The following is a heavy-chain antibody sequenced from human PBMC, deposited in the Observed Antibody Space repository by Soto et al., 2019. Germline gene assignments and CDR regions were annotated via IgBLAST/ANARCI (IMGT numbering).Heavy chain of an antibody. D-gene: IGHD6-19*01. CDR1: GFTFSSYW. CDR3: ARGASGVPYYYGMDV. J-gene: IGHJ6*02. V-gene: IGHV3-74*01. Sequence: HPGGSLRLSCAASGFTFSSYWMHWVRQAPGKGLVWVSRINSDGSSTSYADSVKGRFTISRDNAKNTLYLQMNSLRAEDTAVYYCARGASGVPYYYGMDVWGQGTTVTVSS. CDR2: INSDGSST.